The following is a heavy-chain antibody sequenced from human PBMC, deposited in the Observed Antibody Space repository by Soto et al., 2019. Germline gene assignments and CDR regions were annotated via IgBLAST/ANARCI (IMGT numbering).Heavy chain of an antibody. CDR3: ARGGFGGKTGAPRKYYFDY. V-gene: IGHV3-21*01. J-gene: IGHJ4*02. D-gene: IGHD3-10*01. CDR2: ISSSSSYI. Sequence: GGSLRLSCAASGFTFSSYSMNWVRQAPGKGLEWVSSISSSSSYIYYADSVKGRFTISRDNAKNSLYLQMNSLRAEDTAVYYCARGGFGGKTGAPRKYYFDYWGQGTLVTVSS. CDR1: GFTFSSYS.